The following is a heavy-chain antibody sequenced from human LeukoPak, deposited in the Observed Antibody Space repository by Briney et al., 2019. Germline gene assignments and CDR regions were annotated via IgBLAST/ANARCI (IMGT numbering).Heavy chain of an antibody. CDR3: ARAGTESKWGLPRADYYYMDV. D-gene: IGHD7-27*01. V-gene: IGHV1-2*02. Sequence: ASVKVSCKSSGYTFTDYYIHWVRQAPGQGLEWMGWINPNSGDTNYAQKFQGRVTMTRDTSISTAYMELSNVRSDDTALYYCARAGTESKWGLPRADYYYMDVWGKGTTVTVSS. CDR2: INPNSGDT. J-gene: IGHJ6*03. CDR1: GYTFTDYY.